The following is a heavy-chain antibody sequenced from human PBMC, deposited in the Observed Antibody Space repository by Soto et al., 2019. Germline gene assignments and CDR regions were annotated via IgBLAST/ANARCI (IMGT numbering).Heavy chain of an antibody. J-gene: IGHJ4*02. V-gene: IGHV4-30-4*01. D-gene: IGHD6-25*01. CDR1: GDSLSSGDYY. CDR2: ITYSGFT. CDR3: ARGARIVSARYYFDF. Sequence: SETLSLTCTLSGDSLSSGDYYWSWIRQPPGKGLEWIGYITYSGFTYNNPSLKSRLSISVDTSKNQFSLRLSSVTAADTAVFYCARGARIVSARYYFDFWGPGTLVTVSS.